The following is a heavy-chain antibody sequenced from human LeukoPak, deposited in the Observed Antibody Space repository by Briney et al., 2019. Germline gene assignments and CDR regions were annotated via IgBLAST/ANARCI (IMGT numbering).Heavy chain of an antibody. V-gene: IGHV4-61*05. Sequence: SETLSLTCTVSGGSISSSDYYWGWIRQPPGKGLEWIGYIYYSGSTNYNPSLKSRVTISVDTSKNQFSLKLSSVTAADTAVYYCARRDSYGSAFDYWGQGTLVTVSS. D-gene: IGHD5-18*01. CDR1: GGSISSSDYY. J-gene: IGHJ4*02. CDR3: ARRDSYGSAFDY. CDR2: IYYSGST.